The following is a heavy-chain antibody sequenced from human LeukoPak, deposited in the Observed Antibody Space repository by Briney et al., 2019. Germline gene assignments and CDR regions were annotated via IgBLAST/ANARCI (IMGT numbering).Heavy chain of an antibody. V-gene: IGHV4-39*01. CDR3: ARQGRGIQLQTYFDY. CDR2: IYYSGST. J-gene: IGHJ4*02. Sequence: KASETLSFTCTVSGGSISSGSYYWGWIRQPPGKGLEWIGSIYYSGSTYYNPSLKSRVTISVDTSKSQFSLRLNSVTAADTAVYYCARQGRGIQLQTYFDYWGQGTLVTVSS. D-gene: IGHD5-24*01. CDR1: GGSISSGSYY.